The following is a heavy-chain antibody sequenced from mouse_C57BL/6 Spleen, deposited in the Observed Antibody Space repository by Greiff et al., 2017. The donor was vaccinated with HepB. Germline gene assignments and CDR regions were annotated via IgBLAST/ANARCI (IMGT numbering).Heavy chain of an antibody. CDR1: GFTFSDYY. V-gene: IGHV5-16*01. CDR2: INYDGSST. D-gene: IGHD1-1*01. Sequence: EVQLVESEGSLVQPGSSMKLSCTASGFTFSDYYMAWVRQVPEKGLEWVANINYDGSSTYYLDSLKSRFIISRDNAKNILYLQMSSLKSEDTATYYCARGYYGSGDYAMDYWGQGTSVTVSS. J-gene: IGHJ4*01. CDR3: ARGYYGSGDYAMDY.